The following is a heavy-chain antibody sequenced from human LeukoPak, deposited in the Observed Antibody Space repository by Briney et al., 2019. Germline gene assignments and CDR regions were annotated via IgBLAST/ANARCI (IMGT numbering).Heavy chain of an antibody. J-gene: IGHJ4*02. CDR3: ARDGGEI. Sequence: GASVKVSCKASGYTFTGFYMHWLRQAPGQGLQWMGWVNPKSGDTTYAQKFQGRVTMTRDTSISAAYMELRSLRSDDTAVYYCARDGGEIWGQGTLVTVSS. D-gene: IGHD5-24*01. CDR2: VNPKSGDT. V-gene: IGHV1-2*02. CDR1: GYTFTGFY.